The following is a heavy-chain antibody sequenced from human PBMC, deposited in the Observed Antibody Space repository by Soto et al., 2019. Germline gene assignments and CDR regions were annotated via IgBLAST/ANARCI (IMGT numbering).Heavy chain of an antibody. CDR1: GFTFNDYW. Sequence: GGSLILSCAASGFTFNDYWMNWVRQAPGKGLVWVSRIDSDGSSTSYADSVKGRFTISRDNAKNTLYLQMNSLRAEDTAVYYCAKSNWFDPWGQGSLVTVSS. CDR2: IDSDGSST. V-gene: IGHV3-74*01. J-gene: IGHJ5*02. CDR3: AKSNWFDP.